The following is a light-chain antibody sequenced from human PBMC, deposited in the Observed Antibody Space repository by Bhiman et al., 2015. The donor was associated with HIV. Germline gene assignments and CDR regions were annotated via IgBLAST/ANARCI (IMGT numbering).Light chain of an antibody. V-gene: IGLV9-49*01. J-gene: IGLJ2*01. CDR1: SADSHYK. Sequence: QLVLTQPPSASASLGASVTLTCTLSSADSHYKVDWYQKRPGKGPRFVMRVGTGGIVGSKGDGIPDRFSVSGSGLNRYLTINNIQEEDESDYHCGAAHGSGSNFVFGGGTKLTVL. CDR3: GAAHGSGSNFV. CDR2: VGTGGIVG.